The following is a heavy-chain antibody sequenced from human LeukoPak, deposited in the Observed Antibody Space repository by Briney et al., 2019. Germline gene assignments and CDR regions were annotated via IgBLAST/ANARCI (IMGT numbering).Heavy chain of an antibody. CDR3: ARETLSLPDAFDI. V-gene: IGHV4-4*07. CDR1: GGSISSYY. J-gene: IGHJ3*02. D-gene: IGHD3-16*02. Sequence: SETLSLTCTVSGGSISSYYWRWIRQPAGKGLEWIGRIYTSGSTNYNPSLKSRVTMSVDTSKNQFSLKLSSVTAADTAVYYCARETLSLPDAFDIWGQGTMVTVSS. CDR2: IYTSGST.